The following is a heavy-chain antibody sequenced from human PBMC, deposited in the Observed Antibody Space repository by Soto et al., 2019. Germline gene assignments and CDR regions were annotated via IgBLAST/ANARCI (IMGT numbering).Heavy chain of an antibody. CDR3: ARPRFSQYDIWTGYPWHDAFDI. J-gene: IGHJ3*02. CDR2: FDPEDGET. Sequence: ASVKVSCKVSGYTLTELSMHWVRQAPGKGLEWMGGFDPEDGETIYAQKFQGRVTMTEDTSTDTTYMELSSLRSEDTAVYYCARPRFSQYDIWTGYPWHDAFDIWGQGTMVTVSS. V-gene: IGHV1-24*01. CDR1: GYTLTELS. D-gene: IGHD3-9*01.